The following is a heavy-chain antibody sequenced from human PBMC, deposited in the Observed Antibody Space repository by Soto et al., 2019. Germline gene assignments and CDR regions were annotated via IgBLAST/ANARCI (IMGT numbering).Heavy chain of an antibody. D-gene: IGHD1-20*01. J-gene: IGHJ6*02. CDR1: GYTFTGYY. CDR2: INPNSGGT. V-gene: IGHV1-2*04. CDR3: ARDAGITGNRYYYYYYGMDV. Sequence: ASVKVSCKASGYTFTGYYMHWVRQAPGQGLEWMGWINPNSGGTNYAQKFQGWVTMTRDTSISTAHMELSRLRSDDTAVYYCARDAGITGNRYYYYYYGMDVWGQGTTVTVSS.